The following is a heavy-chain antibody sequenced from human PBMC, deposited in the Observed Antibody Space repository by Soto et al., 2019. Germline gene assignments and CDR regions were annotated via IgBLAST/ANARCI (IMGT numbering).Heavy chain of an antibody. CDR2: ILPIFGTA. V-gene: IGHV1-69*01. J-gene: IGHJ4*02. Sequence: QVPLVQSGAEVKKPGSSVKVSCTASGGTFSSYAISWVRQAPGQGLEWMGGILPIFGTANYAQKFQGRVTITAHEDTSTAYMELSSLRSEDTAVYYCAILRRLTMVRGVEVIDCWGQGTRVTVSS. CDR3: AILRRLTMVRGVEVIDC. CDR1: GGTFSSYA. D-gene: IGHD3-10*01.